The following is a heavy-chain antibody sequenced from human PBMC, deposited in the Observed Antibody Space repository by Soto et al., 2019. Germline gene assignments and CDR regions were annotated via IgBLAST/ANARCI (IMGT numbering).Heavy chain of an antibody. D-gene: IGHD3-10*01. CDR3: ARGRYGEY. CDR1: GYTFTSYD. V-gene: IGHV1-18*01. J-gene: IGHJ4*02. CDR2: ISAHNGNT. Sequence: QVHLVQSGAEVKKPGASVKVSCKASGYTFTSYDITWVRQAPGQGLEGMGWISAHNGNTVYAQKLQGRVIVTRDTSTSTAYMELRSLRSDDTAVYYCARGRYGEYWGQGALVTVSS.